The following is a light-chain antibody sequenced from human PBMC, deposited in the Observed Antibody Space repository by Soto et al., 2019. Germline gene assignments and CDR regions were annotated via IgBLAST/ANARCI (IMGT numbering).Light chain of an antibody. CDR3: QQSHSTPLT. J-gene: IGKJ4*01. V-gene: IGKV1-39*01. Sequence: DIQMTQSPSSLSASVGDRVTITCRASQSISNDLNWYQQKPGTATKLLIYTASTLQSGVPSRFSGSGCRTAFTLTISSLQHEDFVTDYCQQSHSTPLTFGGGTNVDSK. CDR2: TAS. CDR1: QSISND.